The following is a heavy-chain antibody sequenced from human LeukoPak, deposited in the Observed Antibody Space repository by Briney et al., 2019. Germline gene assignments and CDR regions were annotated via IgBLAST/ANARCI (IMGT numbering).Heavy chain of an antibody. Sequence: GGSLRLSCAVSGFTFSSYGMSWVRQAPGKGLEWVSAISGSGGSTYYADSVKGRFTISRDNSKNTLYLQLNSLRAEDTAVYYCAKVEYAGATWFDPWGQGTLVTVSS. CDR3: AKVEYAGATWFDP. D-gene: IGHD1-26*01. CDR1: GFTFSSYG. CDR2: ISGSGGST. V-gene: IGHV3-23*01. J-gene: IGHJ5*02.